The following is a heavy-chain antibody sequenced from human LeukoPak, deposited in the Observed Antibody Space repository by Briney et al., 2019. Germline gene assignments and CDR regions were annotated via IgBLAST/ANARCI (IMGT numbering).Heavy chain of an antibody. V-gene: IGHV3-30*04. CDR2: ISYAGSNK. CDR3: ARGVAEQWLVQRWFDP. J-gene: IGHJ5*02. CDR1: GFTFSSYA. Sequence: GGSLRLSCAASGFTFSSYAMHWVRQAPGKGLEWVAVISYAGSNKYYADSVKGRFTISRDNSKNTLYLQMNSLRAEDTAVYYCARGVAEQWLVQRWFDPWGQGTLVTVSS. D-gene: IGHD6-19*01.